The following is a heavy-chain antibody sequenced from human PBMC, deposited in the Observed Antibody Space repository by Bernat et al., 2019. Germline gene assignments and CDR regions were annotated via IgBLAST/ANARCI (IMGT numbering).Heavy chain of an antibody. V-gene: IGHV1-2*04. CDR1: GYTFTGYY. J-gene: IGHJ6*02. Sequence: QVQLVQSGAEVKQPGASVKVSCKASGYTFTGYYMHWVRQAPGQGLEWMGWINPNSGGTNYAQKFQGWVPMTRDTSISTAYMGLSRLRSDDTAVYYCARGDRGGDDGDLYYYYYGMDVWGQGTTVTVSS. CDR2: INPNSGGT. D-gene: IGHD4-17*01. CDR3: ARGDRGGDDGDLYYYYYGMDV.